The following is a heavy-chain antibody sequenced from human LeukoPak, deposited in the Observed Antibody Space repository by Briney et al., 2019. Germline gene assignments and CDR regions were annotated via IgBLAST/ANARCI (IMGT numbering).Heavy chain of an antibody. D-gene: IGHD5-12*01. Sequence: SETLSLTCSVHGCSISSYYWGWIRQPPGKGLGWNGCIHYRGSPNYHHSLKSRVTISVDTSKNQFSLKLSSVTAADTAVYYCARLRGYSGYDRNYYYGMDVWGKGTTVTVSS. CDR3: ARLRGYSGYDRNYYYGMDV. V-gene: IGHV4-59*01. CDR1: GCSISSYY. J-gene: IGHJ6*04. CDR2: IHYRGSP.